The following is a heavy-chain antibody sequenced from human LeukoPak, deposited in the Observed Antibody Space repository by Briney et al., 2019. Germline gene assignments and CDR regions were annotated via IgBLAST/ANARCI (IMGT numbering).Heavy chain of an antibody. J-gene: IGHJ5*02. V-gene: IGHV4-4*07. Sequence: SETLSLTCTASGGSISSYYWSWIRQPAGKGLEWIGRIYTSGSTNYNPSLKSRVTMSVDTSKNQFSLKLSSVTAADTAVYYCARAMVGATMNWFDPWGQGTLVTVSS. CDR2: IYTSGST. D-gene: IGHD1-26*01. CDR3: ARAMVGATMNWFDP. CDR1: GGSISSYY.